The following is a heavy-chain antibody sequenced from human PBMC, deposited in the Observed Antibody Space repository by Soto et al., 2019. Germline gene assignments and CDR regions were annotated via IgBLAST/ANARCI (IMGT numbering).Heavy chain of an antibody. CDR2: ISSSGVAT. Sequence: GGSLRRSCSASGFIFSSYAMHWVRQAPGKGLKYVSSISSSGVATYYADSVKGRFAISRDNSKAILYLQMNSLRAEDTAVYYCAAWAEGATEVHWGQGTLVTVSS. D-gene: IGHD2-15*01. CDR3: AAWAEGATEVH. CDR1: GFIFSSYA. V-gene: IGHV3-64*04. J-gene: IGHJ4*02.